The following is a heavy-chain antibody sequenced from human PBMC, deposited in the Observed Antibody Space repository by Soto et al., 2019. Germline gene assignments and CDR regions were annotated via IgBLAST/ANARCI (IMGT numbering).Heavy chain of an antibody. CDR3: ARGYYDFWSATPGGMDV. CDR1: GGSISSGGYF. CDR2: TYYSGST. Sequence: PSETLSLTCTVSGGSISSGGYFWSWIRQHPGKGLEWIGYTYYSGSTYYNPSLKSRVTISVGTSKNQFSLKLSSVTAADTAVYYCARGYYDFWSATPGGMDVWGQGTTVTVSS. J-gene: IGHJ6*02. V-gene: IGHV4-31*03. D-gene: IGHD3-3*01.